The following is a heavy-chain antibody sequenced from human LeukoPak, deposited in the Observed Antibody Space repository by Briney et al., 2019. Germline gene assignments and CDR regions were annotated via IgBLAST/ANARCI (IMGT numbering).Heavy chain of an antibody. CDR2: IYYSGRT. J-gene: IGHJ4*02. Sequence: SETLSLTCTVSGGSINNYYWSWIRQPPGKTLEWIGYIYYSGRTNYNPSLKSRITVSVDSSKNHVSLNLTSVTAADTAVYYCARHGGGGGLFDFWGQGALVTVSS. D-gene: IGHD2-15*01. CDR1: GGSINNYY. V-gene: IGHV4-59*01. CDR3: ARHGGGGGLFDF.